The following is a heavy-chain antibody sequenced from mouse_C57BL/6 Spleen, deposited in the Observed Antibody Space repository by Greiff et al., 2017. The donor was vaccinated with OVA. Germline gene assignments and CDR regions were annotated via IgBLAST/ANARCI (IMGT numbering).Heavy chain of an antibody. CDR3: ASHDGPTGFAY. CDR1: GFSLTSYG. J-gene: IGHJ3*01. V-gene: IGHV2-6*01. Sequence: VQLQQSGPGLVAPSQSLSITCTVSGFSLTSYGVDWVRQSPGKGLEWLGVIWGVGSTNYNSALKSRLSISKDNSKSQVFLKMNSLQTDDTAMYYCASHDGPTGFAYWGQGTLVTVSA. CDR2: IWGVGST. D-gene: IGHD2-3*01.